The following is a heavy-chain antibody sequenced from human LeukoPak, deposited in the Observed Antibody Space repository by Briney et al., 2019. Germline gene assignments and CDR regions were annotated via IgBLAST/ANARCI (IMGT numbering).Heavy chain of an antibody. D-gene: IGHD6-13*01. CDR1: GYTFTSYG. CDR3: AREYRTGYSSSWSTPPLFYFDY. Sequence: ASVKASCKASGYTFTSYGISWVRQAPGQGLEWMGWISAYNGNTNYAQKLQGRVTMTTDTSTSTAYMELRSLRSDDTAVYYCAREYRTGYSSSWSTPPLFYFDYWGQGTLVTVSS. J-gene: IGHJ4*02. V-gene: IGHV1-18*01. CDR2: ISAYNGNT.